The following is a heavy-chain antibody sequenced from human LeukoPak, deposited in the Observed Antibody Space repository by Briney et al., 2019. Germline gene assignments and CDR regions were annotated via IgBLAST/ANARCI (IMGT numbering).Heavy chain of an antibody. CDR2: ISSSGSTI. CDR1: GFTFSSYS. D-gene: IGHD1-26*01. Sequence: GGSRRLSCAASGFTFSSYSMNWVRQAPGKGLEWVSYISSSGSTIYYADSVKGRFTISRDNAKNSLYLQMNSLRAEDTAVYYCARDESRGSHEWQPYGMDVWGQGTTVTVSS. V-gene: IGHV3-48*04. J-gene: IGHJ6*02. CDR3: ARDESRGSHEWQPYGMDV.